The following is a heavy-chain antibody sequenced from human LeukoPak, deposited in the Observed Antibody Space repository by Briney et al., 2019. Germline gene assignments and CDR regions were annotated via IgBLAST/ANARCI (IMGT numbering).Heavy chain of an antibody. D-gene: IGHD6-13*01. CDR2: IYYSGST. Sequence: PSETLSLTCTVSGGSISSYYWSWIRQPPGKGLEWIGYIYYSGSTNYNPSLKSRVTISVDTSKNQFSLKLSSVTAADTAVYYCARHTPYYSSSWYRGSWFDPWGQGTLVTVSS. CDR3: ARHTPYYSSSWYRGSWFDP. CDR1: GGSISSYY. J-gene: IGHJ5*02. V-gene: IGHV4-59*08.